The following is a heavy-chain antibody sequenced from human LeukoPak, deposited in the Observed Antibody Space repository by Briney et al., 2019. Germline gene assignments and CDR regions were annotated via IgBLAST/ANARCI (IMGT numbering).Heavy chain of an antibody. CDR1: GFNFNTYW. V-gene: IGHV3-74*01. CDR3: AREFEATGFWALDY. CDR2: MNNDGRVI. D-gene: IGHD3-16*01. Sequence: PGGSLRLSCRVSGFNFNTYWMHWVCQAPGKGLVWVSRMNNDGRVISYADSVKGRFTISRDNAKNTLYLQMNSLRAEDTAVYYCAREFEATGFWALDYWGQGTLVTASS. J-gene: IGHJ4*02.